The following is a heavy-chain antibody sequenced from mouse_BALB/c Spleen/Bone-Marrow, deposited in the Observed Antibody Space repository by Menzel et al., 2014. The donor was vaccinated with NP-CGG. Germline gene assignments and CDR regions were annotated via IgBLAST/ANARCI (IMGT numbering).Heavy chain of an antibody. CDR1: GYTFGSYW. V-gene: IGHV1-9*01. CDR2: ILPGRGST. CDR3: ARWDTTAMDY. D-gene: IGHD1-1*01. Sequence: QVQLQQSGAELMKPGASVKISCKATGYTFGSYWIEWVKQRPGHGLEWIGEILPGRGSTNYNEKFKGKATFTSDTSSNTAYMLLSSLTSEDSAVYYCARWDTTAMDYWGQGTSVTVSS. J-gene: IGHJ4*01.